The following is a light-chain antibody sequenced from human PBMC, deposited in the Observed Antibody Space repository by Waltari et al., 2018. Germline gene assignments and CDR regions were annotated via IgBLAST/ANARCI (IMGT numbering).Light chain of an antibody. Sequence: DIVMTQSPDTLAVSLGERATINCTTSQSVLYTSNNKNYLAWYQQKPGQPPRLLIYWASTRDSGVPDRFIGSGSGTEFTLTIRSLQAEDVAVYYCQQYVRTPSLTFGGGTKVEI. J-gene: IGKJ4*01. V-gene: IGKV4-1*01. CDR1: QSVLYTSNNKNY. CDR2: WAS. CDR3: QQYVRTPSLT.